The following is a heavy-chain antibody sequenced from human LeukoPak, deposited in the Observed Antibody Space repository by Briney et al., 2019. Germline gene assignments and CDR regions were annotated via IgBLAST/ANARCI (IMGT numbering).Heavy chain of an antibody. V-gene: IGHV3-21*04. D-gene: IGHD6-13*01. Sequence: GGSLRFSCAGSGFTFSSFSMNWVRQAPGKGLEWVSSISTSSSYIYYADSVKGRFTISRDNAKNSLYLQMNSLRAEDTAVYYCAKPRYSSSWFDYWGQGTLVTVSS. CDR3: AKPRYSSSWFDY. CDR2: ISTSSSYI. J-gene: IGHJ4*02. CDR1: GFTFSSFS.